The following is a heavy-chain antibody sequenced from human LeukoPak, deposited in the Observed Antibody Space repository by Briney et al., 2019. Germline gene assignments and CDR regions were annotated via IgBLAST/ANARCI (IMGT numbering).Heavy chain of an antibody. CDR2: IYDSGST. D-gene: IGHD3-3*01. V-gene: IGHV4-59*11. Sequence: SETLSLTCTVSGGSISSHYWIWIRQPPGKGLEWVGSIYDSGSTKYNPSLKSRVTISGDTSKNQFSLKLNSVTAADTAVYYCARGRNLEWFDYWGQGTLVTVSS. CDR1: GGSISSHY. CDR3: ARGRNLEWFDY. J-gene: IGHJ5*01.